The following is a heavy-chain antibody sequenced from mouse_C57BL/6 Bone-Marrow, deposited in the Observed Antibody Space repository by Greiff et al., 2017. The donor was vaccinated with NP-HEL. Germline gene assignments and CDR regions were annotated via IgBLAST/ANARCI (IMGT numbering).Heavy chain of an antibody. Sequence: EVKLMESGPGLAKPSQTLSLTCSVTGYSITSDYWNWIRKFPGNKLEYMGYISYSGSTYYNPSLKSRISITRDTSKNQYYLQLNSVTTEDTATYYCARYSDYGSSYRYWYFDVWGTGTTVTVSS. J-gene: IGHJ1*03. CDR3: ARYSDYGSSYRYWYFDV. CDR1: GYSITSDY. CDR2: ISYSGST. D-gene: IGHD1-1*01. V-gene: IGHV3-8*01.